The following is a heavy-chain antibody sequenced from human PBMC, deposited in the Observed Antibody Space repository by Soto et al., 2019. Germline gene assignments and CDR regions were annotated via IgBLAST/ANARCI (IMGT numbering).Heavy chain of an antibody. Sequence: QVQLVQSGAEVKKPGASVKVSCKASGYTFTGSYVHWVRRVPGQGLEWMGWINPNSGGTNYAQKFQGRVTMTRDTSINTAYMELSRLTSDDTAVYYCARDGAYDRGRMDVWGQGTTVTVPS. D-gene: IGHD3-10*01. V-gene: IGHV1-2*02. CDR1: GYTFTGSY. CDR2: INPNSGGT. J-gene: IGHJ6*02. CDR3: ARDGAYDRGRMDV.